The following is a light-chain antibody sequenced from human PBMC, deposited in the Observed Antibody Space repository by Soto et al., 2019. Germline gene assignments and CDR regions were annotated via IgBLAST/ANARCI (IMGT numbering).Light chain of an antibody. CDR2: QDS. Sequence: SYELTQPPSVSVSPGQTASITCSGDKLGDKYACWYQQKPGQSPVLVIYQDSKRPSGIPERFSGSNSGNTATLTISGTQAMDEADYCCQAWDSSTVVFGGGTKVTV. CDR3: QAWDSSTVV. V-gene: IGLV3-1*01. J-gene: IGLJ2*01. CDR1: KLGDKY.